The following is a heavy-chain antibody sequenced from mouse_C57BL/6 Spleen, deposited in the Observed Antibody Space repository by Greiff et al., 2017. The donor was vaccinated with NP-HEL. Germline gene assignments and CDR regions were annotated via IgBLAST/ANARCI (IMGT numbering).Heavy chain of an antibody. CDR2: INYDGSST. J-gene: IGHJ1*03. Sequence: EVQLVASEGGLVQPGSSMKLSCTASGFTFSDYYMAWVRQVPEKGLEWVANINYDGSSTYYLASLKSRFIISRDNAKNILYLQMSSLKSEDTATYYCAREGGLYGSSYGWYFDVWGTGTTVTVSS. D-gene: IGHD1-1*01. V-gene: IGHV5-16*01. CDR1: GFTFSDYY. CDR3: AREGGLYGSSYGWYFDV.